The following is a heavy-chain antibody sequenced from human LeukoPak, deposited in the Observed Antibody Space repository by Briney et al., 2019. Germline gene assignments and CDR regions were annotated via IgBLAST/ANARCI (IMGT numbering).Heavy chain of an antibody. V-gene: IGHV1-69*04. CDR3: ARDLSTGSIWFGELGTGQH. D-gene: IGHD3-10*01. J-gene: IGHJ1*01. CDR1: GGTFSSYA. Sequence: GASVKVSCKASGGTFSSYAIGWVRQAPGQGLEWMGRIIPILGIANYAQKFQGRVTITADKSTSTAYMELSSLRSEDTAVYYCARDLSTGSIWFGELGTGQHWGQGTLVTVSS. CDR2: IIPILGIA.